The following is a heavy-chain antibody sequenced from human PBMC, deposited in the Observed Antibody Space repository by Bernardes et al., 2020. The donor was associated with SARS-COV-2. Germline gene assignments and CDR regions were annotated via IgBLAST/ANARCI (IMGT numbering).Heavy chain of an antibody. J-gene: IGHJ3*02. D-gene: IGHD1-26*01. V-gene: IGHV3-21*01. CDR3: ARDPDVGIFLWELLRGAFDI. Sequence: GGHLRGPCAVSGVTLSSYSRNWVPHAPGEGVGGGSSISRSSSYIYYADSGEGRITIPRDNAKNSLYLQMNSLRAEDTAVYYCARDPDVGIFLWELLRGAFDIWGQGTMVTVSS. CDR1: GVTLSSYS. CDR2: ISRSSSYI.